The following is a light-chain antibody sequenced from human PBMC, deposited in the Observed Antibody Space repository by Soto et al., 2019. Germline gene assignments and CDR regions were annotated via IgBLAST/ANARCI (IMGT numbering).Light chain of an antibody. J-gene: IGKJ2*01. CDR3: QNYNSAPYA. CDR1: QGISNY. V-gene: IGKV1-27*01. CDR2: EAS. Sequence: DIQMTQSPSSLSASVGDRVTITCRASQGISNYVAWYQQKPGKVPTLLIYEASTLQSGVPSRFSGRGSGTDFTLTISSLQPADVATYCCQNYNSAPYAFGQGTKLEIK.